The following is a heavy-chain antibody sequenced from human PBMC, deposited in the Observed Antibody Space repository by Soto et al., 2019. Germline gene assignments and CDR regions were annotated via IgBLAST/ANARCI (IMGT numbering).Heavy chain of an antibody. Sequence: SETLSLTCTVSGGSVSSGSHYWSWIRQPSGKRLEWVGYVYYSGSTNYNPSLQSRVTISVDTSKNQFSLKMNSVTAADTAVYYCARGHDFWSGFSYFDYWGQGTLVTVSA. J-gene: IGHJ4*02. V-gene: IGHV4-61*01. CDR2: VYYSGST. CDR3: ARGHDFWSGFSYFDY. D-gene: IGHD3-3*01. CDR1: GGSVSSGSHY.